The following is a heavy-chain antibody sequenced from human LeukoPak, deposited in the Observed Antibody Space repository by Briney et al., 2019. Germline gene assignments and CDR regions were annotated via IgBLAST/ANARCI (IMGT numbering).Heavy chain of an antibody. D-gene: IGHD6-19*01. V-gene: IGHV3-7*01. Sequence: GGSLRLSCAASGFTFSFYWMSWVRQAPGKGLERVANIKKDGSEEYYVDSVKGRFTITRDNAQNSLYLQMNSLRAEDTAVYYCARFYDTGWYGHFDYWGQGALVAVSS. J-gene: IGHJ4*02. CDR1: GFTFSFYW. CDR3: ARFYDTGWYGHFDY. CDR2: IKKDGSEE.